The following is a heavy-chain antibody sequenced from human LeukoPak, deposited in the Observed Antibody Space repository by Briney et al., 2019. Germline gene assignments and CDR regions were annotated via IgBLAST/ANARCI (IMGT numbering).Heavy chain of an antibody. D-gene: IGHD1-14*01. Sequence: GGSLRLSCAASGFTFSDYYMSWVRQAPGKGLEWVANIKQDGSEKYYVDSVKGRFTISRDNAKNSLYLQMNSLRAEDTAVYYCARSPTGGSFDYWGQGTVVTVSS. CDR1: GFTFSDYY. CDR3: ARSPTGGSFDY. J-gene: IGHJ4*02. V-gene: IGHV3-7*01. CDR2: IKQDGSEK.